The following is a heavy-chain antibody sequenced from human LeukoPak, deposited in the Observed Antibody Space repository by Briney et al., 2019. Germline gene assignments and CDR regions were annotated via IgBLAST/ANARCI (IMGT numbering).Heavy chain of an antibody. CDR1: GFTFSAYW. J-gene: IGHJ5*02. Sequence: GGSLRLSCAASGFTFSAYWMHWVRQAPGKGLVWVSRINGDGSGASYADSVKGRFTISRDNAKNTLYLEMNSLRGDDTAVYYCACTSRPIDAWGQGTLVTVSS. CDR2: INGDGSGA. V-gene: IGHV3-74*01. D-gene: IGHD6-6*01. CDR3: ACTSRPIDA.